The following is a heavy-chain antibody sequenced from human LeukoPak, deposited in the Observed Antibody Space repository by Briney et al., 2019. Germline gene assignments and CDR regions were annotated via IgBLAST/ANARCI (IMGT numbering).Heavy chain of an antibody. CDR3: ARDHGGWYFSWFDP. J-gene: IGHJ5*02. D-gene: IGHD6-19*01. CDR1: GGSISSYS. V-gene: IGHV4-4*07. Sequence: PSETLSLTCTVSGGSISSYSWSWIRQPAGKGLEWIGRIYTSVSTNYNPSLKSRVTISVDKSKNQFSLKLSSVTAADTAAYYCARDHGGWYFSWFDPWGQGTLVTVSS. CDR2: IYTSVST.